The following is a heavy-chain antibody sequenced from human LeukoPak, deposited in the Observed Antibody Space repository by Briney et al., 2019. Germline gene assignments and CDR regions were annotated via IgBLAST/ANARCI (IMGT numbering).Heavy chain of an antibody. J-gene: IGHJ4*02. Sequence: ASVKVSCKASGYTFTSYGISWVRQAPGQGLEWMGWISAYNGNTNYAQKLQGRVTMTTDTSTSTAYMELRSLRSDDTAVYYCARRRGGNWNDPNRYLYYFDYWGQGTLVTVSS. CDR1: GYTFTSYG. D-gene: IGHD1-1*01. CDR2: ISAYNGNT. CDR3: ARRRGGNWNDPNRYLYYFDY. V-gene: IGHV1-18*01.